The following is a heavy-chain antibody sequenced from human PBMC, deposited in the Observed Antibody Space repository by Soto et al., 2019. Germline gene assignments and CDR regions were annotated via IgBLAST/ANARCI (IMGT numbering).Heavy chain of an antibody. V-gene: IGHV4-59*01. J-gene: IGHJ4*02. CDR1: GGSMRNYF. D-gene: IGHD6-13*01. CDR2: IHYSGTT. Sequence: SETLSLTCTVSGGSMRNYFWTWIRQPPGKGLEWIGYIHYSGTTSSFPSYNPSLRSRVTISEDTSKNQFSLKLLSVTTADTAVYFCAAGEASSRNLAPYYLDFWGQGTLVTVSS. CDR3: AAGEASSRNLAPYYLDF.